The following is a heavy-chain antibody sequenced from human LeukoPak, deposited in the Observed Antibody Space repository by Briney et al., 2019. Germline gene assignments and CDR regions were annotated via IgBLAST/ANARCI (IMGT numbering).Heavy chain of an antibody. CDR1: RCTSSREG. D-gene: IGHD4-17*01. CDR2: ISGSGGST. Sequence: SGGSLRLSCQASRCTSSREGVYFFRQAPAKRLEWVSAISGSGGSTYYADSVKGRFTISRDNSKNTLYLQMNSLRAEDTAVYYCAQAYGDYVHYFDYWGQGTLVTVSS. V-gene: IGHV3-23*01. CDR3: AQAYGDYVHYFDY. J-gene: IGHJ4*02.